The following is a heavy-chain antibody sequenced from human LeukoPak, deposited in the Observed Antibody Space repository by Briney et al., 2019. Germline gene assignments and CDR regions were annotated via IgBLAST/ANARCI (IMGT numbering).Heavy chain of an antibody. V-gene: IGHV4-39*01. CDR1: GGSISSSSYY. CDR3: ASLLWFGELSPVNWFDP. D-gene: IGHD3-10*01. CDR2: IYYSGST. Sequence: SETLSLTCTVSGGSISSSSYYWGWIRQPPGKVLEWIGSIYYSGSTYYNPSLKSRVTISVDTSKNQFSLKLRSVTAADTAVYYCASLLWFGELSPVNWFDPWGQGTLVTVSS. J-gene: IGHJ5*02.